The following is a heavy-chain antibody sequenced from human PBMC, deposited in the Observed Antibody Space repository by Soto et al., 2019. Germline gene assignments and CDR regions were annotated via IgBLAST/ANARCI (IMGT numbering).Heavy chain of an antibody. CDR2: MNPNTGVA. CDR3: VRGLRRGYSVY. CDR1: GYTFTGYD. Sequence: QVQLVQSGAEVKKPGASVKVSCKASGYTFTGYDVNWVRQATGQGLEWVGWMNPNTGVAGFAQKFQGRVTLTGNTSITTAYMELSSLRSEDTVVYYCVRGLRRGYSVYWGQGTLVTVSS. J-gene: IGHJ4*02. V-gene: IGHV1-8*01. D-gene: IGHD2-2*03.